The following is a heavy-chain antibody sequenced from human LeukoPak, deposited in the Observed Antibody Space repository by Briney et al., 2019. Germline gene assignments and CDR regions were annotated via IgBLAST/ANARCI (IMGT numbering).Heavy chain of an antibody. CDR3: AAHYGSGSYYSDY. J-gene: IGHJ4*02. V-gene: IGHV3-64*01. D-gene: IGHD3-10*01. Sequence: GGSLRLSCAASGFTFSSYAMHWVRQAPGKGLEYVSAISSNGGSTYYANSVKGRFTISRDNSKNTLYLQMGSLRAEDMAVYYCAAHYGSGSYYSDYWGQGTLVTVS. CDR1: GFTFSSYA. CDR2: ISSNGGST.